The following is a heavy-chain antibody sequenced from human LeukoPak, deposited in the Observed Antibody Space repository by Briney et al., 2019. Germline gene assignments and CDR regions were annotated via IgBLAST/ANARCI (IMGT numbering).Heavy chain of an antibody. CDR2: ISASGDRT. Sequence: PGGSLRLSCVASGFPFSNYAMKWVRQAPGKGLEWVSTISASGDRTHYADSVKDRFTLSRDNSENTVFLLMNSLGPDDTAVYYCTKGGRFVAAIASGHWFDPWGQGALVTVFS. CDR3: TKGGRFVAAIASGHWFDP. J-gene: IGHJ5*02. V-gene: IGHV3-23*01. CDR1: GFPFSNYA. D-gene: IGHD2-21*01.